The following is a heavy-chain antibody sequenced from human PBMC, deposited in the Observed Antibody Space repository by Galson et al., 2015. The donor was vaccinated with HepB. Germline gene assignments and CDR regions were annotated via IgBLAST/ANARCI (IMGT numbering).Heavy chain of an antibody. V-gene: IGHV3-11*01. J-gene: IGHJ5*02. CDR3: ARTLAAAPPWFDP. CDR1: GFTFSDYY. D-gene: IGHD6-13*01. Sequence: SLRLSCAASGFTFSDYYMSWIRQAPGKGLEWVSYISSSGSTIYYADSVKGRFTISRDNAKNSLYLQMNSLRAEDTAVYYCARTLAAAPPWFDPWGQGTLVTVSS. CDR2: ISSSGSTI.